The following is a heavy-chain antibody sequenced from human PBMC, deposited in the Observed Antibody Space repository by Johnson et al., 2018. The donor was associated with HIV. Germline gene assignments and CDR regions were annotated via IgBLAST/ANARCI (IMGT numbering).Heavy chain of an antibody. Sequence: VQLVESGGGVVRPGGSLRLSCAASGFPFDDYGMSWVRQAPGTGLESVSGINWNGGSTGSADSLKGRFTISRDNAKNSLYLQMNSLRAEDTAVYYCARSTGPYSTYYYDSPDPDAFDIWGQGTMVTVSS. D-gene: IGHD3-22*01. V-gene: IGHV3-20*04. CDR2: INWNGGST. CDR1: GFPFDDYG. CDR3: ARSTGPYSTYYYDSPDPDAFDI. J-gene: IGHJ3*02.